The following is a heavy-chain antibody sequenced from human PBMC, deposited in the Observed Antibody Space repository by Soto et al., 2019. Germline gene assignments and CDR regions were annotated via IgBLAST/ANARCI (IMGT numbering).Heavy chain of an antibody. Sequence: EVQLVESGGGLVQPGGSLRLSCAASGFTFSSYWMSWVRQAPGKGLEWVANIKQDGSEKYYVDSVKGRFTISRDNAKNSLYLQMNSLRAEDTAVYYRARDDFWSGYYTYYYYYYMDVWGKGTTVTVSS. CDR1: GFTFSSYW. J-gene: IGHJ6*03. V-gene: IGHV3-7*01. CDR3: ARDDFWSGYYTYYYYYYMDV. CDR2: IKQDGSEK. D-gene: IGHD3-3*01.